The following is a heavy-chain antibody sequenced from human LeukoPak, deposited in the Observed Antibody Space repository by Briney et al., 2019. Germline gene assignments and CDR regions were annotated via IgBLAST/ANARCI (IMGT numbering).Heavy chain of an antibody. CDR3: ASYHGVKESDAFDI. CDR1: GGSVSSDNYY. Sequence: KPSETLSLTCTVSGGSVSSDNYYWTWIRQPPGKGLEWIGYIYYSGRTNSKSSLKSRVTISVDTSKNQFSLKLSSVTAADTAVYYCASYHGVKESDAFDIWGQGTMVTVSS. J-gene: IGHJ3*02. V-gene: IGHV4-61*01. CDR2: IYYSGRT. D-gene: IGHD2/OR15-2a*01.